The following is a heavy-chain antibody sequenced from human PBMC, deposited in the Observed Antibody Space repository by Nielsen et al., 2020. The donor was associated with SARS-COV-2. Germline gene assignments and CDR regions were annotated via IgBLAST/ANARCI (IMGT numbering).Heavy chain of an antibody. CDR2: IIPIFGTA. Sequence: SVKVSCKASGGTFSSYAISWVRQAPGQGLEWMGGIIPIFGTANYAQKLQGRVTMTTDTSTSTAYMELRSLRSDDTAVYYCARERSRSGSSSGRRVDYWGQGTLVTVSS. J-gene: IGHJ4*02. CDR3: ARERSRSGSSSGRRVDY. V-gene: IGHV1-69*05. CDR1: GGTFSSYA. D-gene: IGHD6-6*01.